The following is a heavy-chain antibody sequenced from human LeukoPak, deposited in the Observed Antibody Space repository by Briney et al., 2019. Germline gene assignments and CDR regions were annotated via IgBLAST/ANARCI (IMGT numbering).Heavy chain of an antibody. CDR2: FDPEDGET. J-gene: IGHJ5*02. Sequence: ASVKVPCKVSGYTLTELSMHWVRQAPGKGLEWMGGFDPEDGETIYAQKFQGRVTMTEDTSTDTAYMELSSLRSEDTAVYYCATEVTSYQRGYSYGYWFDPWGQGTLVTVSS. V-gene: IGHV1-24*01. CDR3: ATEVTSYQRGYSYGYWFDP. CDR1: GYTLTELS. D-gene: IGHD5-18*01.